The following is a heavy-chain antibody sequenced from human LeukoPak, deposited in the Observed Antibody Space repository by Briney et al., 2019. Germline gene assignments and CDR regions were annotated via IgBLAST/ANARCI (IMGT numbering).Heavy chain of an antibody. CDR2: IHSGTT. Sequence: PSETLSLTCSVSGGSISSYFLSWIRQPAGKGLEWIGRIHSGTTTYNPSPKSRVTMSLDTSKNQVSLTLRSVTAADTALYYCTRDSGTTGEVKFDPWGQGTLVTVSS. V-gene: IGHV4-4*07. J-gene: IGHJ5*02. CDR3: TRDSGTTGEVKFDP. D-gene: IGHD4-17*01. CDR1: GGSISSYF.